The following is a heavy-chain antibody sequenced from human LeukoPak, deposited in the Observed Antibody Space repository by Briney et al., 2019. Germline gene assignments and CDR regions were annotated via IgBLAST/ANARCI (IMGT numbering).Heavy chain of an antibody. D-gene: IGHD6-19*01. CDR1: GGSISSYY. Sequence: PSETLSLTCTDSGGSISSYYWTWIRQPAGKGLEWIGRIHPSGTTNHNPSLKSRVIMSLDMSNNQFSLKVRSVTAADTAVYYCARETEVPGGRSWDFWGQGTLVTVSS. J-gene: IGHJ4*02. CDR2: IHPSGTT. CDR3: ARETEVPGGRSWDF. V-gene: IGHV4-4*07.